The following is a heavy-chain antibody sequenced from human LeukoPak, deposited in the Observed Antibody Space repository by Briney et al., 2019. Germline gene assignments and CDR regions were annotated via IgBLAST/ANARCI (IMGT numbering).Heavy chain of an antibody. CDR1: GGSISSGHYF. Sequence: SETLSLTCTVSGGSISSGHYFWTWIRQPAGKGLEWIGRIYTSGSTNYNPSLKSRVTISLDTSKNQFSLNLNSVTAADTAMYYCARDMDFYMDVWGRGSTVTVSS. CDR2: IYTSGST. V-gene: IGHV4-61*02. CDR3: ARDMDFYMDV. J-gene: IGHJ6*03. D-gene: IGHD3/OR15-3a*01.